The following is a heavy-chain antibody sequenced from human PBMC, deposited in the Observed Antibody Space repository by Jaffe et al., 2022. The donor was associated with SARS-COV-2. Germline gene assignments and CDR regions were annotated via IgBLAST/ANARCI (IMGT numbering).Heavy chain of an antibody. CDR1: GFTFSSYA. CDR2: ISYDGSNK. CDR3: AREQWLVLGY. Sequence: QVQLVESGGGVVQPGRSLRLSCAASGFTFSSYAMHWVRQAPGKGLEWVAVISYDGSNKYYADSVKGRFTISRDNSKNTLYLQMNSLRAEDTAVYYCAREQWLVLGYWGQGTLVTVSS. J-gene: IGHJ4*02. V-gene: IGHV3-30-3*01. D-gene: IGHD6-19*01.